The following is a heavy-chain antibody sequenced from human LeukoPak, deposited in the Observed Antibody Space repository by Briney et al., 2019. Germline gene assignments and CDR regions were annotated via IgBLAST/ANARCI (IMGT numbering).Heavy chain of an antibody. CDR3: AKDGPLTVEFRYYYYYMDV. V-gene: IGHV3-30*02. J-gene: IGHJ6*03. CDR1: GFTFSSYG. CDR2: IRYDGSNK. Sequence: GGSLRLSCAASGFTFSSYGMHWVRQAPGKGLEWVAFIRYDGSNKYYADSVKGRFTISRDNSKNTLYLQMNSLRAEDTAVYYCAKDGPLTVEFRYYYYYMDVWGKGTTVTISS. D-gene: IGHD4-23*01.